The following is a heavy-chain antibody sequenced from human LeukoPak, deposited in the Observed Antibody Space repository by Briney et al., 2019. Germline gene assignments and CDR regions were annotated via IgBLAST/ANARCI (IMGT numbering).Heavy chain of an antibody. Sequence: SETLSLTCTVSGGSISSSSYYWGWIRQPPGKGLEWIGSIYYSGSTYYNPSLKSRVTISVDTSKNQFSLKLSSVTAADTAVYYCARLSADYDFWSGYPVYYFDYWGQGTLVTVSS. J-gene: IGHJ4*02. D-gene: IGHD3-3*01. V-gene: IGHV4-39*07. CDR2: IYYSGST. CDR1: GGSISSSSYY. CDR3: ARLSADYDFWSGYPVYYFDY.